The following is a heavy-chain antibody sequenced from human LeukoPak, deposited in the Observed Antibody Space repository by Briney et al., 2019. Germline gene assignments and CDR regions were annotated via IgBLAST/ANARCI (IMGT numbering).Heavy chain of an antibody. D-gene: IGHD5-18*01. CDR3: ARVDTVMAYYFDL. V-gene: IGHV3-53*04. Sequence: GGSLRLSCAASGFTFSSYGMHWVRQAPGKGLEWVSTIYGGGTTYYADSVMGRFTISRHNSRNTLYLQMNSLRAEDTAVYYCARVDTVMAYYFDLWGQGTLVTVSS. CDR1: GFTFSSYG. CDR2: IYGGGTT. J-gene: IGHJ4*02.